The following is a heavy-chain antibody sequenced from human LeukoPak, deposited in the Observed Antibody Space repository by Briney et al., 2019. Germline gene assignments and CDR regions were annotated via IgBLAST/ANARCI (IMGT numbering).Heavy chain of an antibody. Sequence: VSVKVSCKASGYTFTSYGISWVRQAPGQGLEWMGWISAYNGNTNYAQKLQGRVTMTTDTSTSTAYMELRSLRSDDTAVYYCAREQWPHWYFDLWGRGTLVTVSS. J-gene: IGHJ2*01. CDR1: GYTFTSYG. D-gene: IGHD6-19*01. CDR3: AREQWPHWYFDL. V-gene: IGHV1-18*01. CDR2: ISAYNGNT.